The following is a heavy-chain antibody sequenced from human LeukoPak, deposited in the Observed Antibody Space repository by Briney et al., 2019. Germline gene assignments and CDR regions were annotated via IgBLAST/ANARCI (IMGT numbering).Heavy chain of an antibody. Sequence: GASVKVSCKASGYTFTGYYMHWMRQAPGQGLEWMGWINPNSGGTNYAQKFQGRVTMTRDTTISTAYMELSSLRSDDTAVYYCARDPRTTKNAFDIWGQGTMVTVSS. J-gene: IGHJ3*02. CDR3: ARDPRTTKNAFDI. D-gene: IGHD4-11*01. V-gene: IGHV1-2*02. CDR2: INPNSGGT. CDR1: GYTFTGYY.